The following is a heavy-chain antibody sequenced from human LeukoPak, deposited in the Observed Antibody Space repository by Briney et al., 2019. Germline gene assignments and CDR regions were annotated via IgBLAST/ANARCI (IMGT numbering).Heavy chain of an antibody. CDR3: ATFRNSGSYSHLDY. D-gene: IGHD1-26*01. V-gene: IGHV1-2*02. Sequence: GASVKVSCKASGYTFTGYYMHWVRQAPGQGLEWMGWINPNSGGTNYAQKFQGRVTMSRDTSISTAYMELSRLRSDDTAVYYCATFRNSGSYSHLDYWGQGTLVTVSS. CDR2: INPNSGGT. CDR1: GYTFTGYY. J-gene: IGHJ4*02.